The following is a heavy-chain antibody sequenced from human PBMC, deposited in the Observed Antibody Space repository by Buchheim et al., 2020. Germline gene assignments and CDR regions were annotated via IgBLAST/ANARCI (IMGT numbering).Heavy chain of an antibody. D-gene: IGHD3-3*01. V-gene: IGHV4-34*01. CDR3: ARGRLRFFEWYPVGHWFDP. J-gene: IGHJ5*02. Sequence: QVQLQQWGAGLLKPSETLSLTCAVYGGSFSGYYWSWIRQPPGKGLEWIGEINHSGSTNYNPSLKSRVTISVDTSKNQFSLKLSSVTAADTAVYYCARGRLRFFEWYPVGHWFDPWGQGNL. CDR1: GGSFSGYY. CDR2: INHSGST.